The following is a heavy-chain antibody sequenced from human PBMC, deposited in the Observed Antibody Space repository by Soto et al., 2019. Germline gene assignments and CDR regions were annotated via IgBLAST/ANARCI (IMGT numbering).Heavy chain of an antibody. CDR2: IHHSGST. Sequence: SETLSLTCTVSGGSISSGENFWNWIRQSPGKGLEWIGYIHHSGSTYYNPSLKSRLTISVDTSKNQISLKLNSVTAADTAVYYCARDTGTYPYYFDYWGQGTLVTVSS. CDR3: ARDTGTYPYYFDY. CDR1: GGSISSGENF. V-gene: IGHV4-30-4*01. J-gene: IGHJ4*02. D-gene: IGHD1-26*01.